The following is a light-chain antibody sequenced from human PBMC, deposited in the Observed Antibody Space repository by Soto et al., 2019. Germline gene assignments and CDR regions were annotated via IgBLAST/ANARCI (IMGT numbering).Light chain of an antibody. CDR2: GAS. J-gene: IGKJ1*01. CDR3: QQYASSRT. V-gene: IGKV3-20*01. CDR1: QSVSSSY. Sequence: EILFTQSPGTLSFSAGERATLSCSASQSVSSSYLAWYQQKPGEAPRLLVCGASRTTTGMPDRFSGSGSGTDFTLTISRLQREDFAVYYCQQYASSRTFGQGTKVDIK.